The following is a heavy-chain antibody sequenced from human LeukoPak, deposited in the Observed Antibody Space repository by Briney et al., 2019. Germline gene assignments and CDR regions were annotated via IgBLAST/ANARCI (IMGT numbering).Heavy chain of an antibody. D-gene: IGHD3-10*01. Sequence: SETLSLTCTGLISVRCWSWIRQPAGKGLEWIGRVYADGTTKYNPSLKSRVTMSLDTSKNQFSLKLSSVTAADTAVYYCARHRGDTPWFGHYYGMDVWGQGTTVTVSS. CDR3: ARHRGDTPWFGHYYGMDV. CDR2: VYADGTT. CDR1: LISVRC. J-gene: IGHJ6*02. V-gene: IGHV4-4*07.